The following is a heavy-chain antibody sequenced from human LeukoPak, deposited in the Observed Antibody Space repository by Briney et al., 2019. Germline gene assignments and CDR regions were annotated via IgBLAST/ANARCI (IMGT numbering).Heavy chain of an antibody. CDR1: GYSFTSYW. Sequence: GESLKISCKGSGYSFTSYWIGWVRQMPGKDLEWMGIIYPDDSDTRYSPSLQGQVTISADKSISTAYLQWSSLKASDTAMYYCARRGGYGSGSYSFDYWGQGTLVTVSS. V-gene: IGHV5-51*01. D-gene: IGHD3-10*01. CDR3: ARRGGYGSGSYSFDY. CDR2: IYPDDSDT. J-gene: IGHJ4*02.